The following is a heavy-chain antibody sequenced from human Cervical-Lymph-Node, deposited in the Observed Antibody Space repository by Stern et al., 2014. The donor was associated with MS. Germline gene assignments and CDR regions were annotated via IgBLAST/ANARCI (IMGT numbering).Heavy chain of an antibody. CDR1: GGSISTYY. V-gene: IGHV4-59*01. CDR3: ARGRGISRVSDS. CDR2: IFYKGRT. Sequence: QLQLQESGPGLVKPSETLSLTFTVSGGSISTYYWSWIRQSPEKGLEWIGYIFYKGRTNYNPSLKSRVTISVDTSINQFSLNVSSVTAADTAVYYCARGRGISRVSDSWGQGTLVTVSS. D-gene: IGHD2/OR15-2a*01. J-gene: IGHJ4*02.